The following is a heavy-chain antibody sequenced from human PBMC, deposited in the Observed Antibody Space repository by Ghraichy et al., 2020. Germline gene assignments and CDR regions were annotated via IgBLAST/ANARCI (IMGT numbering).Heavy chain of an antibody. V-gene: IGHV1-24*01. Sequence: ASVKVSCKVSGYTLTELSMHWVRQAPGKGLEWMGGFDPEDGETIYAQKFQGRVTMTEDTSTDTAYMELSSLRSEDTAVYYCATAFGQSFGGVIRTHPPSDYWGQGTLVTVSS. CDR3: ATAFGQSFGGVIRTHPPSDY. D-gene: IGHD3-16*02. J-gene: IGHJ4*02. CDR1: GYTLTELS. CDR2: FDPEDGET.